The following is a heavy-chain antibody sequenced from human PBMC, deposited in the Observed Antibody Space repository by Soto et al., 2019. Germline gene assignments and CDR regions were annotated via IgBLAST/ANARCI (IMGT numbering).Heavy chain of an antibody. CDR1: GFTFSSYA. J-gene: IGHJ3*02. CDR2: ISSNGGST. CDR3: ARSSRRFDAFDI. V-gene: IGHV3-64*01. Sequence: GGSLRLSCAASGFTFSSYAMHWVRQAPGKGLEYVSAISSNGGSTYYANSVKGRFTISRDNSKNTLYLQMGSLRAEDMAVYYCARSSRRFDAFDIWGQGTMVTVS.